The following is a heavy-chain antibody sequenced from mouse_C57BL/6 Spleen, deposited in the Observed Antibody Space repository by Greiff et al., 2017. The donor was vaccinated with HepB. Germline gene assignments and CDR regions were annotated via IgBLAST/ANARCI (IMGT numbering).Heavy chain of an antibody. CDR1: GFTFSNYW. Sequence: EVMLVESGGGLVQPGGSMKLSCVASGFTFSNYWMNWVRQSPEKGLEWVAQIRLKSDNYATNYAESVKGRFTISSDDSKRSVYLQMNNLRAEDTGIYYCTVNSSGYGKYFDYWGQGTTLTVSS. V-gene: IGHV6-3*01. CDR3: TVNSSGYGKYFDY. D-gene: IGHD3-2*02. J-gene: IGHJ2*01. CDR2: IRLKSDNYAT.